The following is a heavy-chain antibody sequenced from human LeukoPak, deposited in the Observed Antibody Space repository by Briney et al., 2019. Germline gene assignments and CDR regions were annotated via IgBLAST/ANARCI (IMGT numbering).Heavy chain of an antibody. CDR2: IYHSGNT. CDR3: ARVSVGAVRYWFDP. J-gene: IGHJ5*02. CDR1: GYSISSGYY. D-gene: IGHD1-26*01. V-gene: IGHV4-38-2*01. Sequence: PSETLSLTCAVSGYSISSGYYWGWIRQPPGKGLEWIGSIYHSGNTYYNPSLKSRVTISVDTSKNQFSLKLSSVTAADTAVYYCARVSVGAVRYWFDPWGQGTLVTVSS.